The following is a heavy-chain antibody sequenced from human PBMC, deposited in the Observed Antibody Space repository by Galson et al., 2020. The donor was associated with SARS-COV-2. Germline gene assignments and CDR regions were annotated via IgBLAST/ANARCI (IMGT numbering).Heavy chain of an antibody. D-gene: IGHD6-13*01. V-gene: IGHV3-30*04. Sequence: GESLKISCAASGFTFSSYAMHWVRQAPGKGLEWVAVISYDGSNKYYADSVKGRFTISRDNSKNTLYLQMNSLRAEDTAVYYCARDGLFYSSSLDYWGQGTLVTVSS. CDR3: ARDGLFYSSSLDY. J-gene: IGHJ4*02. CDR2: ISYDGSNK. CDR1: GFTFSSYA.